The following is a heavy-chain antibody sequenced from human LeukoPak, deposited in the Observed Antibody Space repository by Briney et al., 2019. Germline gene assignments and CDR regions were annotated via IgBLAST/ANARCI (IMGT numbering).Heavy chain of an antibody. D-gene: IGHD2-2*01. Sequence: PGGSLRLSCTASGFTFNTYSMNWVRQAPGKGLEWVSYVSSSSRTIYYADSVKGRFTISRDNSKNTLYLQMNSLRAEDTAVYYCARDYSIVVVPAAAPDYWGQGTLVTVSS. V-gene: IGHV3-48*01. CDR2: VSSSSRTI. J-gene: IGHJ4*02. CDR3: ARDYSIVVVPAAAPDY. CDR1: GFTFNTYS.